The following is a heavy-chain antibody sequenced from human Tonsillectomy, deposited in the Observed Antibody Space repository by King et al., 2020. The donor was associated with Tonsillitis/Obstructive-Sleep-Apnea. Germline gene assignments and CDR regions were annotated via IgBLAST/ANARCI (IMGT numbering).Heavy chain of an antibody. J-gene: IGHJ6*03. V-gene: IGHV5-51*01. Sequence: VQLVQSGAEVKKPGESLKISCKGSGYSFTSYWIGWVRQMPGKGLEWMGIIYPGDSDTRYSPSFQGQVTISADKSISTAYLQWSSLKASDTAMYYCARRGSTRIVYYYYYYMYVGDKGTTVTVSS. CDR1: GYSFTSYW. CDR3: ARRGSTRIVYYYYYYMYV. D-gene: IGHD2-2*01. CDR2: IYPGDSDT.